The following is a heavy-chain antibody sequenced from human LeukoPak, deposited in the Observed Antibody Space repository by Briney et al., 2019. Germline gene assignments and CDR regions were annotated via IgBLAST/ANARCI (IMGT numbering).Heavy chain of an antibody. Sequence: GASVKVSCKASGYTFTSYAVNWVRQAPGQGLEWMGWINTNTGNPTYAQGFTGRFVFSLDTSVSTAYLQISSLKAEDTAVYYCARDNGGEWEAHFDYWGQGTLVTVSS. J-gene: IGHJ4*02. D-gene: IGHD1-26*01. V-gene: IGHV7-4-1*02. CDR2: INTNTGNP. CDR1: GYTFTSYA. CDR3: ARDNGGEWEAHFDY.